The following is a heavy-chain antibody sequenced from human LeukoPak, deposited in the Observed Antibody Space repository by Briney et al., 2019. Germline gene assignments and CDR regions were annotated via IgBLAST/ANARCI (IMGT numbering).Heavy chain of an antibody. Sequence: GESLKISCKGSGYSFTSYWIGWVRQMPGKGLEWMGIIYPGDSDTRYSPSFQGQVTISADKSISTAYLQWSSLKASDTAMYYCARLTVVPAAKYAFDIWGQGTMVTVSS. D-gene: IGHD2-2*01. V-gene: IGHV5-51*01. CDR2: IYPGDSDT. J-gene: IGHJ3*02. CDR3: ARLTVVPAAKYAFDI. CDR1: GYSFTSYW.